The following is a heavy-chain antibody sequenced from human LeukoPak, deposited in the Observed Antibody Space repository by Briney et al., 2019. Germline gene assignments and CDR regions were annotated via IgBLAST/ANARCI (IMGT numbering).Heavy chain of an antibody. J-gene: IGHJ3*02. D-gene: IGHD3-22*01. V-gene: IGHV1-69*04. CDR3: AGRPRRYYYDSSDSNAAFDI. CDR1: GGTFSSYA. Sequence: ASVKVSCKASGGTFSSYAISWVRQAPGHGLEWMGRIIPILGIANYAQKFQGRVTITADKSTSTAYMELSSLRSEDTAVNYCAGRPRRYYYDSSDSNAAFDIWGQGTMVTVSS. CDR2: IIPILGIA.